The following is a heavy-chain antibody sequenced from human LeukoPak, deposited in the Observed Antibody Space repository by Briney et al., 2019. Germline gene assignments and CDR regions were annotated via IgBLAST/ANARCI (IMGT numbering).Heavy chain of an antibody. CDR2: IKEEGSEK. V-gene: IGHV3-7*01. CDR3: ERTIRGY. J-gene: IGHJ4*02. D-gene: IGHD3-10*01. Sequence: GGSLRLFCASSGFTFSNHWMSWVRQAPGKGLEGVANIKEEGSEKYYVDYVKGRFTISRDNAKNSLNLQMNSLTAEDTAVYYCERTIRGYWGQGTLVTVSS. CDR1: GFTFSNHW.